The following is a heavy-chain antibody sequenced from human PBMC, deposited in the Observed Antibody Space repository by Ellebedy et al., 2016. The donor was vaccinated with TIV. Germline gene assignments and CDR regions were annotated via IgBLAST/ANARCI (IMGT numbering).Heavy chain of an antibody. V-gene: IGHV1-18*01. J-gene: IGHJ6*02. Sequence: ASVKVSXXASGYTFTSYGISWVRQAPGQRLEWMGWINAGNGNTKYSQKFQGRVTITADESTSTAYMELSSLRSEDTAVYYCAREGLLWFGELRGGTYGMDVWGQGTTVTVSS. CDR2: INAGNGNT. CDR1: GYTFTSYG. CDR3: AREGLLWFGELRGGTYGMDV. D-gene: IGHD3-10*01.